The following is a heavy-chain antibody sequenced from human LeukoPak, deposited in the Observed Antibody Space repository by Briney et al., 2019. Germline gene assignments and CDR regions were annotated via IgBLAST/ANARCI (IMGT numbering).Heavy chain of an antibody. Sequence: ASVKVSCKASGYTFTSYYMHWVRQAPGQGLEWMGIINPSGGSTSYAQKFQGRVTMTRDMSTSTVYMELSSLRSEDTAVYYCARSRTVPATPGYWGQGTLVTVSS. CDR3: ARSRTVPATPGY. CDR1: GYTFTSYY. V-gene: IGHV1-46*01. J-gene: IGHJ4*02. CDR2: INPSGGST. D-gene: IGHD2-2*01.